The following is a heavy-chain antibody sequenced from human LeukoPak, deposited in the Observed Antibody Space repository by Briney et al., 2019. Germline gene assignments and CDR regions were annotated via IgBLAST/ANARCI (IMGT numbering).Heavy chain of an antibody. V-gene: IGHV3-72*01. J-gene: IGHJ6*04. D-gene: IGHD6-19*01. Sequence: TGGSLRLSCAASGFTFSDHYMDWVRQAPGKGLEWLGRTRNKANSYTTEYAASVKGRFTISRDDSTNSLYLQMNSLKTEDTAVYYCARGAVAGTPYYYGMDVWGKGTTVTVSS. CDR2: TRNKANSYTT. CDR1: GFTFSDHY. CDR3: ARGAVAGTPYYYGMDV.